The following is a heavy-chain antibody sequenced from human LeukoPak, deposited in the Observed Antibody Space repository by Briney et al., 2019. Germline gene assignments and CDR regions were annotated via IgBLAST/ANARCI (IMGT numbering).Heavy chain of an antibody. Sequence: SETLSLTCTVSGGSISTYYWNWIRQPPGKGLEWIGYIYYSGSTNYNPSLKSRVTISVDTSKSQFSLNLTSVTAADTAVYYCARRGIRQTFDNWGQGTLVTVSS. CDR1: GGSISTYY. CDR3: ARRGIRQTFDN. CDR2: IYYSGST. V-gene: IGHV4-59*01. J-gene: IGHJ4*02. D-gene: IGHD3-3*02.